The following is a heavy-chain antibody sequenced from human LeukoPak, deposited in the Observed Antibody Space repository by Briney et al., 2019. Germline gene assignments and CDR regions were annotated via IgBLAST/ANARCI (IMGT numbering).Heavy chain of an antibody. CDR1: GGSFSGYY. CDR2: INHSGST. D-gene: IGHD5-24*01. CDR3: ARGRDPH. J-gene: IGHJ4*02. V-gene: IGHV4-34*01. Sequence: SETLSLTCAVYGGSFSGYYWTWIRQPPGRGLEWIGEINHSGSTNYNPSLKSRVTISVDTSKSQFSLKLNPVTAADTAMYYCARGRDPHWDQETVVTVSS.